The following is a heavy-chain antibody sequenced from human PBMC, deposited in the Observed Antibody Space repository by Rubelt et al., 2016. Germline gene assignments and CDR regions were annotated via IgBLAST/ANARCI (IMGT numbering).Heavy chain of an antibody. CDR2: GST. V-gene: IGHV4-34*13. D-gene: IGHD2-2*01. Sequence: GSTNYNPSLKSRVTISVDTSKNQFSLKLSSVTAADTAVYYCARAPVSSISGRESWFDPWGQGTLVTVSS. CDR3: ARAPVSSISGRESWFDP. J-gene: IGHJ5*02.